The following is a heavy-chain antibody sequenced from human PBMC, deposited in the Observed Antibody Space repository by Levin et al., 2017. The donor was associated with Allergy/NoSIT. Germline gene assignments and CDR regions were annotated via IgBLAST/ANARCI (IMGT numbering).Heavy chain of an antibody. CDR3: ALGYGWLRLRQLVPFDS. J-gene: IGHJ4*02. Sequence: GESLKISCAASGFSYSGHWMTWLRQAPGKGLEWVANIKPDGSEKYYVDSVKGRFTISRDNAKNSLYLQMNNLRAEDTAIYYGALGYGWLRLRQLVPFDSWGQGTLVTVSS. CDR1: GFSYSGHW. CDR2: IKPDGSEK. D-gene: IGHD5-12*01. V-gene: IGHV3-7*01.